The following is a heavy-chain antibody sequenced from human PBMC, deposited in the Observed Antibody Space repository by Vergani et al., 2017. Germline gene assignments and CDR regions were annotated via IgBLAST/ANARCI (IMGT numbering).Heavy chain of an antibody. CDR3: ARALKLRYSPFGDYYYYGMDV. D-gene: IGHD3-9*01. V-gene: IGHV4-4*03. J-gene: IGHJ6*02. CDR2: IYHSGST. CDR1: VGSISSSNC. Sequence: QVQLQESGPGLVKPPGTLSLTCAVSVGSISSSNCWSWVRQPPGKGLQWIWEIYHSGSTNYNPSLKSRVTISVDKSKNQFSLKLSSVTAADTAVYYCARALKLRYSPFGDYYYYGMDVWGQGTTVTVSS.